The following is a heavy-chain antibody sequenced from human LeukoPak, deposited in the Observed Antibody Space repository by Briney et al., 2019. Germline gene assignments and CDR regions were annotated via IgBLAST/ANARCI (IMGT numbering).Heavy chain of an antibody. CDR2: IYYSGST. J-gene: IGHJ5*02. Sequence: PSETLCLTCTVSGGSISSSSYYWGWIRQPPGKGLEWIGGIYYSGSTYYNPSLKSRVTISVDTSKNQFSLKLSSVTAADTAVYYCARGIAAAGGTSNWFDPWGQGTLVTVSS. V-gene: IGHV4-39*07. CDR1: GGSISSSSYY. D-gene: IGHD6-13*01. CDR3: ARGIAAAGGTSNWFDP.